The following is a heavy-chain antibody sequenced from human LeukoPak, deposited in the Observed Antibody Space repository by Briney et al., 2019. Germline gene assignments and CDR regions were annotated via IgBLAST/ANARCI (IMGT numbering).Heavy chain of an antibody. V-gene: IGHV3-13*05. Sequence: GGSLRLSCAASGFTFSSYDMHWVRHATGKGLEWVSAICTAGDPYYPGSVRGRFTISRENAKNSLYLQMNSLRAGDTAVYYCARSSVSFGDAFDIWGQGTMVTVSS. D-gene: IGHD6-19*01. CDR1: GFTFSSYD. CDR2: ICTAGDP. J-gene: IGHJ3*02. CDR3: ARSSVSFGDAFDI.